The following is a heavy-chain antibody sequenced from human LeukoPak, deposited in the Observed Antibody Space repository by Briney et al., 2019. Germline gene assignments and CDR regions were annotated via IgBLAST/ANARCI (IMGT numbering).Heavy chain of an antibody. CDR3: AGVGGSWELIL. J-gene: IGHJ4*02. D-gene: IGHD2-15*01. V-gene: IGHV3-7*01. CDR1: GFTFPNYW. Sequence: GGSLRLSCAASGFTFPNYWMSWVRQAPGKGLEWVANIRQDGSEKFYVDSVKGRFIISRDNDKSSLYLQMNSLRGEDTAVYFCAGVGGSWELILWGQGTLVTVS. CDR2: IRQDGSEK.